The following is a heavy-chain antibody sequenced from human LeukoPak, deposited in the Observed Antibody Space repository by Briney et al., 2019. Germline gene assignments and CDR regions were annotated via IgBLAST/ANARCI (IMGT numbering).Heavy chain of an antibody. D-gene: IGHD3-9*01. CDR2: IIPIFGTA. CDR1: GGTFSSYA. V-gene: IGHV1-69*01. J-gene: IGHJ5*02. CDR3: ARVLGILTGVFDP. Sequence: ASVKVSCKASGGTFSSYAISWVRQAPGQGLEWMGGIIPIFGTANYAQKFQGRVTITADESTSTAYMELSSLRSEDTAVYYCARVLGILTGVFDPWGQGTLVTVSS.